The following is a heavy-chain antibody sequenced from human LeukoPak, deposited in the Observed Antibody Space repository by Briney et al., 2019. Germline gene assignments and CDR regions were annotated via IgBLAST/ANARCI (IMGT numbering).Heavy chain of an antibody. CDR3: AKVGYGNYNGIDY. Sequence: GGALRLSCAASGFTFSSYAMSWVRQAPGKGLEGVSAISNSGGSTYYADSVKGRFTISRDNSKNTLYLQMNSLRAEDTAVYYCAKVGYGNYNGIDYWGQGTPVTVSS. CDR2: ISNSGGST. D-gene: IGHD4-11*01. CDR1: GFTFSSYA. V-gene: IGHV3-23*01. J-gene: IGHJ4*02.